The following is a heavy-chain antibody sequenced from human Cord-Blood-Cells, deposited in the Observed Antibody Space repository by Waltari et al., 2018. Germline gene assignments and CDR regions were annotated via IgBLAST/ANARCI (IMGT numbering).Heavy chain of an antibody. CDR2: TYYRSKWYN. CDR1: GDRVSSNSAA. CDR3: ARGIQLERSYYYYGMDV. V-gene: IGHV6-1*01. D-gene: IGHD1-1*01. Sequence: QVQLQQSGPGLVKPSQTLSLTCAISGDRVSSNSAAWNWIRQSPSRGLEWLGRTYYRSKWYNDYAVSVKSRITINPDTSKNQFSLQLNSVTPEDTAVYYCARGIQLERSYYYYGMDVWGQGTTVTVSS. J-gene: IGHJ6*02.